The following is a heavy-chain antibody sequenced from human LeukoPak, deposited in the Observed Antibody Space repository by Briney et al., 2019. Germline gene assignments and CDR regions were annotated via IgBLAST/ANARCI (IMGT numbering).Heavy chain of an antibody. V-gene: IGHV4-59*12. D-gene: IGHD3-10*01. CDR1: GGSISSYF. J-gene: IGHJ4*02. Sequence: PSETLSLTCTVSGGSISSYFWSWIRQPPGQGLEWVGYIYYSGSTNYNPSLKSRVTMSVDTSKNQFSLKLSSVTAADTAVYYCARAKREVRGVIDYWGQGTLVTVSS. CDR2: IYYSGST. CDR3: ARAKREVRGVIDY.